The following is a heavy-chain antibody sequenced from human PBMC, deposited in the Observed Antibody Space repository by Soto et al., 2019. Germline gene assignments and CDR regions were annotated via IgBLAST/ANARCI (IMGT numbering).Heavy chain of an antibody. J-gene: IGHJ6*02. CDR3: ARAQASGTRWYYYGMDV. D-gene: IGHD1-26*01. CDR2: ISSSSSYI. Sequence: EVQLVESGGGLVKPGGSLRLSCAASGFTFSSYSMNWVRQAPGKGLEWVSSISSSSSYIYYADSVKGRFTISRDNAKKSLYLLMSMLTAEDTAVYYGARAQASGTRWYYYGMDVWGQGTTVTVSS. CDR1: GFTFSSYS. V-gene: IGHV3-21*01.